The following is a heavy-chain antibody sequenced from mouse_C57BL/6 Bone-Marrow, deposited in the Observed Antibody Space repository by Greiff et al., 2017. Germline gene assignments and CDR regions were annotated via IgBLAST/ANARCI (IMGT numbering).Heavy chain of an antibody. CDR1: GYTFTDYE. Sequence: VQRVESGAELVRPGASVTLSCKASGYTFTDYEMHWVKQTPVHGLEWIGAIDPETGGTAYNQKFKGKAILTADKSSSTAYMELRSLTSEDSAVYYCTRLYYYGRGAMDYWGQGTSVTVSS. CDR3: TRLYYYGRGAMDY. D-gene: IGHD1-1*01. J-gene: IGHJ4*01. CDR2: IDPETGGT. V-gene: IGHV1-15*01.